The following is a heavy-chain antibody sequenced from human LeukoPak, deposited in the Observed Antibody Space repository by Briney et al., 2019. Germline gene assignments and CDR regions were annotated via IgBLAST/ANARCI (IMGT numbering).Heavy chain of an antibody. J-gene: IGHJ4*02. Sequence: GGSLRLSCAASGFTFSSYGMHWVRQAPGKGLEWVAVISYDGSNKYYADSVKGRFTISRDNSKNTLYLQMNSLRAEDTAVYYCAKGQGRGVTNFDYWGQGTLVTASS. V-gene: IGHV3-30*18. CDR2: ISYDGSNK. D-gene: IGHD3-10*01. CDR3: AKGQGRGVTNFDY. CDR1: GFTFSSYG.